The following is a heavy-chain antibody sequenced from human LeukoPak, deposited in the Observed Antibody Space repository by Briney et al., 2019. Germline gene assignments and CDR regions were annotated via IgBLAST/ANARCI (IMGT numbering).Heavy chain of an antibody. CDR1: RGSIISGEYY. J-gene: IGHJ6*02. V-gene: IGHV4-30-4*01. D-gene: IGHD4-17*01. Sequence: PSQTLSLTCTVSRGSIISGEYYWSWLRQPPGRGLEWLGYIYYSRSTYYNPSLKSRVTISVDTSKNQFSLKLSSVTAADTAVYYCAREEGGPGEYYYYGMDVWGQGTTVTVSS. CDR3: AREEGGPGEYYYYGMDV. CDR2: IYYSRST.